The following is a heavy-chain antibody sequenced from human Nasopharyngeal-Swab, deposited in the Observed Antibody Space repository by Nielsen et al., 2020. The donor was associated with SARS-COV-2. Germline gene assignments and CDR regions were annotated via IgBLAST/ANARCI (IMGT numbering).Heavy chain of an antibody. CDR3: AREYCSSTSCYGDWFDP. D-gene: IGHD2-2*01. Sequence: GESLKISCAASGFTFSSYWMSWVRQAPGKGLEWVANIKQDGSEKYYVDSVKGRFTISRDNAKNSLYLQMNSLRAEDTAVSYCAREYCSSTSCYGDWFDPWGQGTLVTVSS. J-gene: IGHJ5*02. V-gene: IGHV3-7*01. CDR2: IKQDGSEK. CDR1: GFTFSSYW.